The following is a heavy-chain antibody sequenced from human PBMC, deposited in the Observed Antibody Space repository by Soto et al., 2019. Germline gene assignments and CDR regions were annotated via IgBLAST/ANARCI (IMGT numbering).Heavy chain of an antibody. J-gene: IGHJ4*02. CDR1: GFTFSSYG. Sequence: QVQLVESGGGVVQPGRSLRLSCAASGFTFSSYGMHWVRQAPGKGLEWVAVIWYDGSNKYYADSVKGRFTISRDNSKNTMYMQMNSLRAEGMAVYYCARDLRSAYCGGDCYSGLDYWGQGTLVTVSS. D-gene: IGHD2-21*02. CDR3: ARDLRSAYCGGDCYSGLDY. CDR2: IWYDGSNK. V-gene: IGHV3-33*01.